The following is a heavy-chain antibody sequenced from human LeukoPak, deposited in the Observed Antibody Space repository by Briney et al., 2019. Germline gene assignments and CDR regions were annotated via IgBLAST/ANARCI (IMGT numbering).Heavy chain of an antibody. CDR2: MNPNSGNT. J-gene: IGHJ4*02. Sequence: PSVKVSCKASGYTFTSYDIKWVRQATGKCVEWMGWMNPNSGNTGYAQKCQGRVTMTRNTSISTAYMELSSLRSEDTAVYYCARLMVITTDYFDYWGQGTLVTVSS. CDR1: GYTFTSYD. CDR3: ARLMVITTDYFDY. D-gene: IGHD3-22*01. V-gene: IGHV1-8*01.